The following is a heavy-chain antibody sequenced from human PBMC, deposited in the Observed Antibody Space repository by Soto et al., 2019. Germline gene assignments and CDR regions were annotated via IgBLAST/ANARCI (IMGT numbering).Heavy chain of an antibody. CDR1: GFSFSNYG. CDR3: AKDRVIQLLPIWPDP. V-gene: IGHV3-30*18. CDR2: VSSDGSNK. D-gene: IGHD2-2*01. J-gene: IGHJ5*02. Sequence: PGGSLRLSCAASGFSFSNYGMHWVRQAPGKGLEWVAFVSSDGSNKYYADSVKGRFTISGDNSKSTLYLQVDSLRVDDTAVYYCAKDRVIQLLPIWPDPWGQGTLVTVSS.